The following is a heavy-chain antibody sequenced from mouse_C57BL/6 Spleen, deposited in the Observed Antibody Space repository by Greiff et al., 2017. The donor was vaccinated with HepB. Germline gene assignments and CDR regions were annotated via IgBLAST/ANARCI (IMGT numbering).Heavy chain of an antibody. CDR2: IDPSDSDT. CDR3: ARSAGKGFAY. J-gene: IGHJ3*01. V-gene: IGHV1-69*01. CDR1: GYTFTSYW. D-gene: IGHD2-1*01. Sequence: QVQLQQPGAELVMPGASVKLSCKASGYTFTSYWMHWVKQRPGQGLEWIGEIDPSDSDTNYNQKFKGKSTLTVDKSSSTAYMQLSSLTSEDSAVYYCARSAGKGFAYWGQGTLVTVSA.